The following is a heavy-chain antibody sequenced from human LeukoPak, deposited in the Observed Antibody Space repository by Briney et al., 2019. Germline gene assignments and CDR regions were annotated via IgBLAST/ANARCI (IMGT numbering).Heavy chain of an antibody. J-gene: IGHJ4*02. V-gene: IGHV5-51*01. Sequence: GESLQISCEGSGSSFTSYWIGWVRQVPGKGLEGMGIIYPGDSDTRYSPSFQGQVTISADKSISTAYLQWSSLKASDTAMYYCARLLGRSQYYFDYWGQGTLVTVSS. D-gene: IGHD3-10*01. CDR2: IYPGDSDT. CDR1: GSSFTSYW. CDR3: ARLLGRSQYYFDY.